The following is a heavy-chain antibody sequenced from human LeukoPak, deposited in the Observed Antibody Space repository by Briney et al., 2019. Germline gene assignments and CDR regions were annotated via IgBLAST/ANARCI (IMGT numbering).Heavy chain of an antibody. Sequence: GGSLRLSCAASGFTFDDYAMHWVRQAPGKGLEWVSGISWNSGSIGCADSVKGRFTISRDNAKNSLYLQMNSLRAEDTALYYCARGYSYGLSAGRNYWGQGTLVTVSS. CDR3: ARGYSYGLSAGRNY. D-gene: IGHD5-18*01. CDR2: ISWNSGSI. CDR1: GFTFDDYA. J-gene: IGHJ4*02. V-gene: IGHV3-9*01.